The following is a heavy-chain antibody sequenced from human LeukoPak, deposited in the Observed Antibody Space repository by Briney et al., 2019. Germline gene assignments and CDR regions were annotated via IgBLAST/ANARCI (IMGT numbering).Heavy chain of an antibody. CDR1: GGSFSGYY. D-gene: IGHD3-22*01. V-gene: IGHV4-34*01. Sequence: SETLSLTCAVYGGSFSGYYWSWIRQPPGKGLEWIGEINHSGSTNYNPSLKSRVTISVDTSKNQFSLMLSSVTAADTAVYYCARGPDYYDSSGYYYAFFDYWGQGTLVTVSS. CDR3: ARGPDYYDSSGYYYAFFDY. CDR2: INHSGST. J-gene: IGHJ4*02.